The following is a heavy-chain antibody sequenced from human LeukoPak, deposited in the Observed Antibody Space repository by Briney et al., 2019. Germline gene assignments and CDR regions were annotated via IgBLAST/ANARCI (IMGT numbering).Heavy chain of an antibody. Sequence: PGGSLRLSCATSGFTFDEYAMQWVRQVPGKGLEWVSGISWNSNSKGYADSVKGRFTISRDNAKSSLYLQMNSLRAEDTALYYCAKDLTPAGWYFHLWGRGTLVTVSS. CDR2: ISWNSNSK. V-gene: IGHV3-9*01. CDR1: GFTFDEYA. J-gene: IGHJ2*01. D-gene: IGHD3-9*01. CDR3: AKDLTPAGWYFHL.